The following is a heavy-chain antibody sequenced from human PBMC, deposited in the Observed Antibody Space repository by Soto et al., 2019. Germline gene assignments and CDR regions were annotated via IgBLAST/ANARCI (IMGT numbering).Heavy chain of an antibody. J-gene: IGHJ4*02. CDR2: MNPNSGNT. V-gene: IGHV1-8*01. CDR1: GYTFTSYD. Sequence: QVQLVQSGAEVKNPGASVKVSCKASGYTFTSYDINWVRQATGQGLEWMGWMNPNSGNTGYAQKFQGRVTMTRNTSISTAYMELSSLRSEDTAVYYCARGRPGYCSSTSCLNFDYWGQGTLVTVSS. CDR3: ARGRPGYCSSTSCLNFDY. D-gene: IGHD2-2*01.